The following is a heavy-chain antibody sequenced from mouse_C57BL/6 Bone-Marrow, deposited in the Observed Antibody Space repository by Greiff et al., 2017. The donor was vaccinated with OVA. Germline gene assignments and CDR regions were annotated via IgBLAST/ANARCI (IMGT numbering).Heavy chain of an antibody. Sequence: EVKLLESGPGLVKPSQSLSLTCSVTGYSITSGYYWNWIRQFPGNKLEWMGYISYDGSNNYNPSLKNRISITRDTSKNKFFLKLNSVTTEDTATYYCARHYYGSSPPWFAYWGQGTLVTVSA. D-gene: IGHD1-1*01. CDR2: ISYDGSN. V-gene: IGHV3-6*01. J-gene: IGHJ3*01. CDR1: GYSITSGYY. CDR3: ARHYYGSSPPWFAY.